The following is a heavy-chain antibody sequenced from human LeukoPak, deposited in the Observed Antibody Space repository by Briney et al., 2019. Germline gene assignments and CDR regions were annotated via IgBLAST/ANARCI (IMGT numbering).Heavy chain of an antibody. CDR2: INWNGGST. CDR1: GFTFSSYS. V-gene: IGHV3-20*04. Sequence: GGSLRLSCAASGFTFSSYSMNWVRQAPGKGLEWVSGINWNGGSTGYADSVKGRFTISRDNAKNSLYLQMNSLRAEDTALYYCARAHYSGSFGYWGQGTLVTVSS. CDR3: ARAHYSGSFGY. J-gene: IGHJ4*02. D-gene: IGHD1-26*01.